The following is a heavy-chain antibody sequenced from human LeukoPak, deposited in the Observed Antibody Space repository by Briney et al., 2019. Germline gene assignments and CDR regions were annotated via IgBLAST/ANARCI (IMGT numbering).Heavy chain of an antibody. CDR1: GFTFNNYN. CDR3: ARGDLYSSSWYGNFDY. V-gene: IGHV3-48*04. J-gene: IGHJ4*02. D-gene: IGHD6-13*01. Sequence: GGSLRLSYGASGFTFNNYNMNWVRQAPGKGLEWVSYISSSSSTIYYADSVKGRFTISRDNAKNSLYLQMNSLRAEDTAVYYCARGDLYSSSWYGNFDYWGQGTLVTVSS. CDR2: ISSSSSTI.